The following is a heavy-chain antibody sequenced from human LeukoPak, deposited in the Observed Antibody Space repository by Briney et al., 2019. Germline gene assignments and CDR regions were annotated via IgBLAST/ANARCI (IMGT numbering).Heavy chain of an antibody. V-gene: IGHV4-61*02. D-gene: IGHD3-9*01. CDR3: ARGPHYDILTGYPRSAYFDY. CDR2: IYTSGST. J-gene: IGHJ4*02. CDR1: GGSISSGSYY. Sequence: SLTLSLTCTVSGGSISSGSYYWSWIRQPAGKGLEWIGRIYTSGSTNYNPSLKSRVTISVDTSKNQISLRLNSVTAADTAVYYCARGPHYDILTGYPRSAYFDYWGQGTLVTVSS.